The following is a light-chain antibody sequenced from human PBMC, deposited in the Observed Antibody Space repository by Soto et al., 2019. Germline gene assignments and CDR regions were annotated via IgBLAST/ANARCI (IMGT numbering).Light chain of an antibody. CDR3: XXXATSPQT. CDR2: GPS. CDR1: QXVPXXY. V-gene: IGKV3-20*01. Sequence: EIVLTQSPGTLSLSPGXXXTLXXXASQXVPXXYLAWYQHKPGQAPRLLIHGPSSRATGIPDRFSGSGSGTDFTLSISRLEPXXXAVXXXXXXATSPQTFGQGTKVEIK. J-gene: IGKJ1*01.